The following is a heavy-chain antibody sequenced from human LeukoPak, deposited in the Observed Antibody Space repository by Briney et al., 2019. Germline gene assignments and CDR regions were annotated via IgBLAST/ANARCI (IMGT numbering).Heavy chain of an antibody. J-gene: IGHJ4*02. Sequence: SETLSLTCTVSGGSISSSSYYWGWIRQPPGKGLEWIGEIYHSGSTNYNPSLKSRVTISVDKSKNQFSLKLSSVTAADTAVYYCARAGKKTRVDYWGQGTLVTVSS. V-gene: IGHV4-39*07. CDR2: IYHSGST. CDR1: GGSISSSSYY. CDR3: ARAGKKTRVDY. D-gene: IGHD4-11*01.